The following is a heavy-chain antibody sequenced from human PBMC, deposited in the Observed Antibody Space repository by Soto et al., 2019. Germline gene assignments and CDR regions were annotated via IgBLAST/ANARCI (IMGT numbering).Heavy chain of an antibody. V-gene: IGHV4-28*01. CDR3: ARREIQGPIDY. CDR1: GYSISSSNW. D-gene: IGHD1-26*01. Sequence: QVQLQESGPGLVKPSDTLSLTCAVSGYSISSSNWWGWIRQPPGKGLEWIGYIYYSGTTYYNPSLKSRVTMSVDTSKTQFSLTLTSVPAVDTAVYYCARREIQGPIDYWGQGTLVTVSS. CDR2: IYYSGTT. J-gene: IGHJ4*02.